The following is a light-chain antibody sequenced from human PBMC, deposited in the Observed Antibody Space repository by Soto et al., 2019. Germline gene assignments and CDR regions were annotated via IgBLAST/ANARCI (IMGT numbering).Light chain of an antibody. V-gene: IGLV7-46*01. Sequence: QAVVTQEPSLTVSPGGTVTLTCGSSTGAVTSGHYPYWFQQKPGQAPRALIYDTASKHSWTPARFSGSLLGDKAALTLSGAQPEDEADYYCLLYYGGAWVFGGGTKVTVL. J-gene: IGLJ3*02. CDR3: LLYYGGAWV. CDR2: DTA. CDR1: TGAVTSGHY.